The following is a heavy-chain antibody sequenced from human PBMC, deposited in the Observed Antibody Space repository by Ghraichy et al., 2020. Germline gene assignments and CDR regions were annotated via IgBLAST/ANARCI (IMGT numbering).Heavy chain of an antibody. V-gene: IGHV3-15*01. CDR1: GFIFSDAW. CDR2: IKSKSDDGTT. Sequence: GGSLRLSCSAAGFIFSDAWMTWVRQAPGKGPEWVGRIKSKSDDGTTDYAAPVIGRFTVSRDDSKRILYLQMDSLEPEDSAVYYCAIPNGYSFGHWGRGTPVTVSS. D-gene: IGHD5-18*01. J-gene: IGHJ4*02. CDR3: AIPNGYSFGH.